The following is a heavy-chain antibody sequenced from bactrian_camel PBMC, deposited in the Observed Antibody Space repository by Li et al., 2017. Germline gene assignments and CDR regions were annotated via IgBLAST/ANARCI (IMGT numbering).Heavy chain of an antibody. Sequence: HVQLVESGGGSVQAGGSLRLSCAASRYTVSSYCMGWFRQAPGKEREGVAALDSTGEPTYRDFAKGRFTVYKDNAKNTLYLQMNSLKPEDTAMYYCAADYVPFVPTGRYAVYDIRYWGQGTQVTVS. CDR2: LDSTGEPT. J-gene: IGHJ4*01. CDR1: RYTVSSYC. V-gene: IGHV3S1*01. CDR3: AADYVPFVPTGRYAVYDIRY. D-gene: IGHD3*01.